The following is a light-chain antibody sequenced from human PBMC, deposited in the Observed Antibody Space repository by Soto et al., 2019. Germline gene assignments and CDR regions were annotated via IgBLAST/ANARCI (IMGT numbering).Light chain of an antibody. CDR3: QQYYSPPLT. V-gene: IGKV4-1*01. Sequence: DIVMTQSPDSLAVSLGERATINCKSSQSLLYSSNNKNYLAWYQQKPGQPPKLLIYWASTRESGVPDRFSGSGSGTDFILTISSLQAEDVAVYYCQQYYSPPLTFGGGTKVDIK. CDR2: WAS. J-gene: IGKJ4*01. CDR1: QSLLYSSNNKNY.